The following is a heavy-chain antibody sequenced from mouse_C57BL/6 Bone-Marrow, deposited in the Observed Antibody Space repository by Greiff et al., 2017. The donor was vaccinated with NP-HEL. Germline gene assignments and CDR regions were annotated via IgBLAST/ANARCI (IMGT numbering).Heavy chain of an antibody. CDR2: IHPRRGNT. CDR3: ARWVGPGIMDY. CDR1: GYTFTSYG. J-gene: IGHJ4*01. Sequence: VQLQQSGAELARPGASVKLSCKASGYTFTSYGISWVKQRTGPGLAWIGEIHPRRGNTYYHEKFKGKAPLTADKSSSTAYMELRSRTSEDSAVYCCARWVGPGIMDYWGQGTSVTVSS. D-gene: IGHD1-1*01. V-gene: IGHV1-81*01.